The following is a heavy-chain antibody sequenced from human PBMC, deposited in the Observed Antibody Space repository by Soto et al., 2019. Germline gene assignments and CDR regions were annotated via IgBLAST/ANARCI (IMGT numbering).Heavy chain of an antibody. Sequence: QVQLVQSGAEVRKPGSSVKVSCKASGGTFSRYAINWVRQAPGQGLEWIGGIIPMFGKTNYAKKFKGRVTITADESTSTVYMELNTLRSEDAAVYYCARASIHGSSWYFWFDPWGQGTLVTVSS. CDR2: IIPMFGKT. D-gene: IGHD6-13*01. CDR3: ARASIHGSSWYFWFDP. J-gene: IGHJ5*01. V-gene: IGHV1-69*01. CDR1: GGTFSRYA.